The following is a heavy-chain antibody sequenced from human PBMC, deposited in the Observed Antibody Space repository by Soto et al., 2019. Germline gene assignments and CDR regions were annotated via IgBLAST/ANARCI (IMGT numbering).Heavy chain of an antibody. V-gene: IGHV4-39*01. CDR3: ASLFPLGY. CDR1: GGSISSSSYY. D-gene: IGHD2-21*01. J-gene: IGHJ4*02. Sequence: PSETLSLTCTVSGGSISSSSYYWGWIRQPPGKGLEWIGSIYYSGSTYYNPSLTSRVTISVDTSKNQFSLKLSSVTAADTAVYYCASLFPLGYWGQGTLVTVSS. CDR2: IYYSGST.